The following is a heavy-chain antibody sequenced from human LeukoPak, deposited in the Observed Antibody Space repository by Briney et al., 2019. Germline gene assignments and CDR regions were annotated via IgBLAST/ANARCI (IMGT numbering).Heavy chain of an antibody. V-gene: IGHV3-23*01. CDR1: GFTLSSYA. J-gene: IGHJ4*02. CDR3: AKDPYYDFWSGYPYYFDY. D-gene: IGHD3-3*01. Sequence: GGSLRLSCGASGFTLSSYAMRWLRQAPGKGLEWVSAISGSGGSTYYADSVKGRFTISRDNSKNTLYLQMNSLRAEDTAVYYCAKDPYYDFWSGYPYYFDYWGQGTLVTVSS. CDR2: ISGSGGST.